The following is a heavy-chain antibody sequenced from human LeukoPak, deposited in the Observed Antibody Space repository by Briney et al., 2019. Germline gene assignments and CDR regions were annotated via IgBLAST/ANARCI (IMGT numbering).Heavy chain of an antibody. Sequence: SETLSLTCAVYGGSFSGYYWSWIRQPPGKGLEWIGEINHSGSTNYNPSLKSRVTISVDTSKNQFSLKLSSVTAADTAVYYCARASSWPYGYYYYGMDVWGQGTTVTVSS. CDR1: GGSFSGYY. CDR3: ARASSWPYGYYYYGMDV. CDR2: INHSGST. J-gene: IGHJ6*02. D-gene: IGHD6-13*01. V-gene: IGHV4-34*01.